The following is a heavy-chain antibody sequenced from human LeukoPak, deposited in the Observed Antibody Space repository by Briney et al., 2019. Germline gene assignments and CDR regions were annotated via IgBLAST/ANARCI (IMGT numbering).Heavy chain of an antibody. Sequence: PSETLSLTCTVSGGSISSGGYYWSWIRQHPGKGLEWIGYIYYSGSTYYNPSLKSRVTISVDTSKNQFSLKLSSVTAADTAVYYCAREVLGYCSSTSCHGYYYYMDVWGKGTTVTVSS. CDR3: AREVLGYCSSTSCHGYYYYMDV. D-gene: IGHD2-2*01. J-gene: IGHJ6*03. CDR1: GGSISSGGYY. V-gene: IGHV4-31*03. CDR2: IYYSGST.